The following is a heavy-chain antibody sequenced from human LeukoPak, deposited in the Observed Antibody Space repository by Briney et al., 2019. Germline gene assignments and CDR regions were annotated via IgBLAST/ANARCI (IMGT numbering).Heavy chain of an antibody. Sequence: GGSLRLSCAASGFTFSSYAMSWVRQAPGKGLEWVSAISGSGGSTYYADSVKGRFTISRDNSKNTLYLQMNSLRAEDTAVYYCAKDARGYDFWSGSSNWYFDLWGRGTLVTVSS. CDR2: ISGSGGST. V-gene: IGHV3-23*01. CDR3: AKDARGYDFWSGSSNWYFDL. J-gene: IGHJ2*01. D-gene: IGHD3-3*01. CDR1: GFTFSSYA.